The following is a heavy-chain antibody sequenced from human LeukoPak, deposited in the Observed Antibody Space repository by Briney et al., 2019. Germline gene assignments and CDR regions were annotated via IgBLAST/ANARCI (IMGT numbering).Heavy chain of an antibody. CDR3: ARDGRGIYGSGTLGP. D-gene: IGHD3-10*01. V-gene: IGHV1-2*02. CDR1: GYTFTGYY. J-gene: IGHJ5*02. Sequence: ASVKVSCKASGYTFTGYYMHWVRQAPGQGLEWMGWINPNSGGTNHAQKFQGRVTTTRDTSISTAYMELSRLRSDDTAVYYCARDGRGIYGSGTLGPWGQGTLVTVSS. CDR2: INPNSGGT.